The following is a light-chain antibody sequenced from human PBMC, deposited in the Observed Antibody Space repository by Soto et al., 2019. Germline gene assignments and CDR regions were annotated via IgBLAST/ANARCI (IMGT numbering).Light chain of an antibody. CDR3: GSWDSSLSAYV. CDR1: SSNIGGNS. CDR2: DDN. J-gene: IGLJ1*01. Sequence: QSVLSQPPSVSAAPGQKFTISCSGSSSNIGGNSVSWYQQLPGTAPKLLIYDDNKRPSVIPDRFCGSKSGTSATLGITGFQTGDEADYYCGSWDSSLSAYVFGTWTTVTVL. V-gene: IGLV1-51*01.